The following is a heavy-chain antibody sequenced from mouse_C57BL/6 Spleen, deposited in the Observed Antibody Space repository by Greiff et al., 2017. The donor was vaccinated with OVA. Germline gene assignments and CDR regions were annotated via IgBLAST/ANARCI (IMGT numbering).Heavy chain of an antibody. CDR1: GYAFSSSW. CDR2: IYPGDGDT. J-gene: IGHJ4*01. V-gene: IGHV1-82*01. Sequence: VQLQQSGPELVKPGASVKISCKASGYAFSSSWMNWVKQRPGKGLEWIGRIYPGDGDTNYNGKFKGKATLTADKSSSTAYMQLSSLTSEDSAVYFCARGDSNFSYAMDYWGQGTSVTVSS. D-gene: IGHD2-5*01. CDR3: ARGDSNFSYAMDY.